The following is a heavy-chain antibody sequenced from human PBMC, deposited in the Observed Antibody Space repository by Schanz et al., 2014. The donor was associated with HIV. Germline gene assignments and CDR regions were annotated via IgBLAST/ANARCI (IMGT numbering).Heavy chain of an antibody. Sequence: QVQLVQSGAEVQKPGASVKVSCKASGYTFTSYDINWVRQATGQGLEWMGWMNPNSGNTGFAQKFQGRVTMTRNTSINTAYMEVSGLKSEDTAVYYCARKMSISNQWLRALYSNYGMDVWGQGTTVTVSS. V-gene: IGHV1-8*01. CDR1: GYTFTSYD. CDR3: ARKMSISNQWLRALYSNYGMDV. CDR2: MNPNSGNT. D-gene: IGHD5-12*01. J-gene: IGHJ6*02.